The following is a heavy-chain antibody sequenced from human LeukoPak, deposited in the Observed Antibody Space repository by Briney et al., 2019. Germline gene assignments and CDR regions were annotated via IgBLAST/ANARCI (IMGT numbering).Heavy chain of an antibody. CDR1: GFTFSSYA. V-gene: IGHV3-7*01. Sequence: GGSLRLSCAASGFTFSSYAMSWVRQAPGKGLAWVANIKQDGSEAYLVDSVKGRFTISRDNAKSSLFLQMNSLRVEDSAVYYCARAPPRHYYDNTEYYFDYWGRGTLVTVSS. D-gene: IGHD3-22*01. CDR3: ARAPPRHYYDNTEYYFDY. CDR2: IKQDGSEA. J-gene: IGHJ4*02.